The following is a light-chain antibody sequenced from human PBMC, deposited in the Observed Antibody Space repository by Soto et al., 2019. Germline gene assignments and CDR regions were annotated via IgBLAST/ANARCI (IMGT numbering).Light chain of an antibody. J-gene: IGKJ3*01. Sequence: EIVMTQSPATLSVSPGERATLSCRASQSVSSNLAWYQQKPGEAPRLLIYGASTRATGIPARFSGSGSGTEFTLTISSLQSEDFAVYYCQQYNSWRATFGPGTKVDIK. CDR2: GAS. V-gene: IGKV3-15*01. CDR1: QSVSSN. CDR3: QQYNSWRAT.